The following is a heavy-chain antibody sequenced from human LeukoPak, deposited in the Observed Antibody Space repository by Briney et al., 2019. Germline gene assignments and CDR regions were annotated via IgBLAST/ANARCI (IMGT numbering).Heavy chain of an antibody. CDR3: ARAGAYDSYYYYYDMDV. D-gene: IGHD3-22*01. J-gene: IGHJ6*02. CDR2: IYYTGST. CDR1: GVSVNSGGYS. V-gene: IGHV4-61*08. Sequence: SETLSLTCTVSGVSVNSGGYSWTWIRQPPGKGLEWIGYIYYTGSTYYNPSLKSRVTISVDTSRNQFSLKLSSVTAADTAVYYCARAGAYDSYYYYYDMDVWGQGTTVTVSS.